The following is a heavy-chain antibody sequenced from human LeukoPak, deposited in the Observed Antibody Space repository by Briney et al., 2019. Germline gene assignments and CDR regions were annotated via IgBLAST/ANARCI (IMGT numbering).Heavy chain of an antibody. J-gene: IGHJ4*02. Sequence: ASAKVSCKASGYTFTNYAISWVRQAPGQGLEWMGWISAYNGNKNYAQKYQGRVTMTTDTSTTTAYMELRSLRSDDTAVYYCARLEYCCTSNCYDEFETFDCWGQGTLVTVSS. CDR1: GYTFTNYA. D-gene: IGHD2-2*01. V-gene: IGHV1-18*01. CDR3: ARLEYCCTSNCYDEFETFDC. CDR2: ISAYNGNK.